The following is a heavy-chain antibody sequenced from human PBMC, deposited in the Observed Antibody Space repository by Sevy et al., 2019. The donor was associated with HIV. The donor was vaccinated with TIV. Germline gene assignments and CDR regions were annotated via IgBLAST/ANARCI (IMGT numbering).Heavy chain of an antibody. V-gene: IGHV4-38-2*02. CDR2: IYQSGTT. CDR1: GYSISSGYY. CDR3: ARDSEGREFYYGKDV. J-gene: IGHJ6*02. Sequence: SETLSLTCTVSGYSISSGYYWGWIRQPPGKGLEWIGSIYQSGTTYSNPSLKSRVTVSVDTSKNQFSLKLSSVTAADTAVYYCARDSEGREFYYGKDVWGPGNKVNVSS. D-gene: IGHD3-10*01.